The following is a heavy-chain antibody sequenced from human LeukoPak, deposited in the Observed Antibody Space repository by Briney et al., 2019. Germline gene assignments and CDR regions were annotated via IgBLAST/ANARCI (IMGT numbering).Heavy chain of an antibody. J-gene: IGHJ5*02. CDR2: INHSGST. V-gene: IGHV4-34*01. CDR3: ARWYGSGFNWFDP. Sequence: SATLSLTCAVYGGSFSGYYWTWIRQPPGKGLEWIGQINHSGSTDYNPPLKSRVTISVDTSKNQFSLRLNSVTAADTAVYYCARWYGSGFNWFDPWGQGILVTVSS. D-gene: IGHD6-19*01. CDR1: GGSFSGYY.